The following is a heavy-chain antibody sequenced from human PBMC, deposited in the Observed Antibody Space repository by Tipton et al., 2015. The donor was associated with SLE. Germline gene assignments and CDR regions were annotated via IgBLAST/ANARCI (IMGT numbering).Heavy chain of an antibody. CDR3: ARVSAIFGGIVDY. CDR2: IYPGASDT. D-gene: IGHD3-3*01. V-gene: IGHV5-51*01. J-gene: IGHJ4*02. Sequence: QSGPEVKKPGASVKVSCKASGYSFTDYWIGWVRQMPGKGLEWMGIIYPGASDTKYNPSFQGQVTNSADKSIGTAYLQWRSLKASDTAMYFCARVSAIFGGIVDYWGQGTLVTVSS. CDR1: GYSFTDYW.